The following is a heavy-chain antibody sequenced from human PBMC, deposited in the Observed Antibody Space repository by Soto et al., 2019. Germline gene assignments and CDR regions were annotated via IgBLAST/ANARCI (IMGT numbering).Heavy chain of an antibody. CDR3: AKDKGVFNWATSYFDY. Sequence: GGCVRLSCAASGCTFSNYAMHWVRQSPGKVLEWVSLTSYDGNNEYYTDSVKGRFTISRDNSKNTLFLQMNSPRPEDTAVYYCAKDKGVFNWATSYFDYWGQGTLVTVSS. CDR2: TSYDGNNE. J-gene: IGHJ4*02. V-gene: IGHV3-30*18. D-gene: IGHD1-1*01. CDR1: GCTFSNYA.